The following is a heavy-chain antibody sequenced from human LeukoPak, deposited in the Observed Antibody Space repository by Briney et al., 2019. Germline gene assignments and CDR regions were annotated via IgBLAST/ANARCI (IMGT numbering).Heavy chain of an antibody. Sequence: PGGSLRLSCAASGFTFSDYYMSWIRQAPGKGLEWVSYISSSGSTIYYADSVKGRFTISRDNAKNSLYLQMNSLRAEDTAVYYCAFRPSGWSLFDAFDIWGQGTMVTVSS. D-gene: IGHD6-19*01. J-gene: IGHJ3*02. CDR1: GFTFSDYY. CDR2: ISSSGSTI. V-gene: IGHV3-11*01. CDR3: AFRPSGWSLFDAFDI.